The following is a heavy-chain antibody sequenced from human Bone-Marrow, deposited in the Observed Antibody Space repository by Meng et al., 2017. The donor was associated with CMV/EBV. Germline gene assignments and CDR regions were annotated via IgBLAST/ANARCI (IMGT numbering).Heavy chain of an antibody. CDR3: ARDTGDCSSTSCYTWRDYYYYGKDV. D-gene: IGHD2-2*02. CDR2: IIPILGIA. J-gene: IGHJ6*02. V-gene: IGHV1-69*10. CDR1: GGTFSSYA. Sequence: SVKVSCKASGGTFSSYAISWVRQAPGQGLEWMGGIIPILGIANYAQKFQGRVTITADKSTSTAYMELSSLRSEDTAVYYCARDTGDCSSTSCYTWRDYYYYGKDVWGQGTTVTVSS.